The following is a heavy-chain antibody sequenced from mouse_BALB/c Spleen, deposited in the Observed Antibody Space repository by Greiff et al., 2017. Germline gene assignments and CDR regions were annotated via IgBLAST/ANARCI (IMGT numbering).Heavy chain of an antibody. J-gene: IGHJ4*01. V-gene: IGHV3-2*02. CDR3: ARGMINAMDY. Sequence: EVMLVESGPGLVKPSQSLSLTCTVTGYSITSDYAWNWIRQFPGNKLEWMGYISYSGSTSYNPSLKSRISITRDTSKNQFFLQLNSVTTEDTATYYCARGMINAMDYWGQGTSVTVSS. CDR1: GYSITSDYA. D-gene: IGHD2-4*01. CDR2: ISYSGST.